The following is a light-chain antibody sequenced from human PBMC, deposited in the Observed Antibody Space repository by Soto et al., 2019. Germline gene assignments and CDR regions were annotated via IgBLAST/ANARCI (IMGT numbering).Light chain of an antibody. Sequence: QSVLTQPPSASGSPGQSVTISCTGTSSDVGGYNYVSWYQQHPGKAPKLMIYEVSKRPSGVPDRFSGSKSGNTASLTVSGLQAEDEADYYCSSYAGRNNWVFGGGTK. V-gene: IGLV2-8*01. CDR1: SSDVGGYNY. CDR2: EVS. J-gene: IGLJ2*01. CDR3: SSYAGRNNWV.